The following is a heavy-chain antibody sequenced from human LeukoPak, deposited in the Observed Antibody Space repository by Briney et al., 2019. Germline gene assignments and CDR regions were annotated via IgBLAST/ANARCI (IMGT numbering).Heavy chain of an antibody. V-gene: IGHV4-61*02. CDR2: FSASGNS. J-gene: IGHJ4*02. CDR3: ARRITGTTSDSFDY. Sequence: KTSETLSLTCTVSGDSISSDDYYWSWIRQPAGKGLEWIGRFSASGNSNYNPSLKSRLTISVDTSKNQFSLKLSSVTAADTSMYYCARRITGTTSDSFDYWGQGTLVTVSS. CDR1: GDSISSDDYY. D-gene: IGHD1-20*01.